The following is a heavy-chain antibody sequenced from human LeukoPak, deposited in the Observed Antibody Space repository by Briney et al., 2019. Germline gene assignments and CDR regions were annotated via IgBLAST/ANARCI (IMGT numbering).Heavy chain of an antibody. CDR2: IYYSGSA. V-gene: IGHV4-61*01. J-gene: IGHJ4*02. CDR1: GGSVSSGSYY. Sequence: SETLSLTCTVSGGSVSSGSYYWRWSRQPPGEGLEWIVYIYYSGSANYNPYLKSRITISVDTSKNQFSLKLSSVTAADTAVYYCARDADSSGWSTFDYWGQGTLVTVSS. CDR3: ARDADSSGWSTFDY. D-gene: IGHD6-19*01.